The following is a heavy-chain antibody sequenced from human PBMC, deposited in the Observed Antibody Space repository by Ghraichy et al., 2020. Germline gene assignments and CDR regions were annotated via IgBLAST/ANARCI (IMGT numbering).Heavy chain of an antibody. Sequence: GGSLRLSCAASGFTFSDYYMSWIRQAPGKGLEWVSYISSSSSYTNYADSVKGRFTISRDNAKNSLYLQMNSLRAEDTAVYYCARDSPEYSSSSHTHDYWGQGTLVTVSS. V-gene: IGHV3-11*06. D-gene: IGHD6-6*01. CDR2: ISSSSSYT. CDR3: ARDSPEYSSSSHTHDY. J-gene: IGHJ4*02. CDR1: GFTFSDYY.